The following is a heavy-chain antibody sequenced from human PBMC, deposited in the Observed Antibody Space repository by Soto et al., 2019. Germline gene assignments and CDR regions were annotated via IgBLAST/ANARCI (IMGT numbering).Heavy chain of an antibody. CDR3: AVEYIASSGWFDP. J-gene: IGHJ5*02. CDR1: GDSVSSNSAA. CDR2: TYYSSRWYN. Sequence: QVQLQQSGPGLVKPSQTLSLTCAISGDSVSSNSAAWNWIRPSPSRGLEWLGRTYYSSRWYNDYAVSVKSRIPITPDTSKNQFSLQLNSVTPEDTAVYYCAVEYIASSGWFDPWGQGTLVTVSS. V-gene: IGHV6-1*01. D-gene: IGHD6-6*01.